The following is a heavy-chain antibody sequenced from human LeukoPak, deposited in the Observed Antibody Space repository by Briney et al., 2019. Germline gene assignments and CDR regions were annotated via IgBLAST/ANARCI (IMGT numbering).Heavy chain of an antibody. J-gene: IGHJ3*02. D-gene: IGHD3-22*01. Sequence: QSGGSLRLSCAASGFTFSSYAMSWVRQAPGKGLEWVSAISGSGGSTYYADSVKGRFTISRDNSKNTLYLQMNSLRAEDTAVYYCARGDLNYYDSSGWPAFDIWGQGTMVTVSS. CDR3: ARGDLNYYDSSGWPAFDI. CDR1: GFTFSSYA. CDR2: ISGSGGST. V-gene: IGHV3-23*01.